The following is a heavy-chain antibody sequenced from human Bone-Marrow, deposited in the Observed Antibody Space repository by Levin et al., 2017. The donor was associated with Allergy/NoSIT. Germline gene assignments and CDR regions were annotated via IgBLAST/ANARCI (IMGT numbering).Heavy chain of an antibody. V-gene: IGHV2-5*02. J-gene: IGHJ4*02. CDR1: GFSLSTRGVG. CDR2: IYWDDDK. D-gene: IGHD3-16*01. CDR3: AHRLSFSSSGHLGFGY. Sequence: ESGPTLVKPTQTLTLTCTFSGFSLSTRGVGVAWIRQPPGKALEWLALIYWDDDKRYTPSLKSRVTITKDTSKNQVVLTMTNMDPVDTATYYCAHRLSFSSSGHLGFGYWGQGTLVTVSS.